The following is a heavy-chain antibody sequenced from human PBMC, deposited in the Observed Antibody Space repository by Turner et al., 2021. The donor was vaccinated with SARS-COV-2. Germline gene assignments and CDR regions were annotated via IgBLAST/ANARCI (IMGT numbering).Heavy chain of an antibody. J-gene: IGHJ2*01. CDR2: MSYSEMT. V-gene: IGHV4-39*01. CDR1: CGSVTNSFYF. CDR3: ATKTHCGSDCYSKYFDL. Sequence: QLQLEESGPGLVKASETLFLTCGVSCGSVTNSFYFWGWVRQAPGRGLEWIASMSYSEMTYHNPSLRSRVSISKDTSKNQFSLRLTSLTAADTAIYYCATKTHCGSDCYSKYFDLWGRGTPVTVAS. D-gene: IGHD2-21*02.